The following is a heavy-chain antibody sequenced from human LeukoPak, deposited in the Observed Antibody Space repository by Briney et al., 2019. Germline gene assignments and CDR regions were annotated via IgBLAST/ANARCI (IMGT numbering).Heavy chain of an antibody. D-gene: IGHD3-10*01. Sequence: SETLSLTCTVSGRSISSYYWNWIRQPPGKGLEWIGFIYYNGSTNYNPSLKSRVTISVDTSKNRFSLKLSSVTAADTAVYYCARRNMVRGVIDWFDPWGQGTLVTVSS. CDR2: IYYNGST. J-gene: IGHJ5*02. CDR1: GRSISSYY. CDR3: ARRNMVRGVIDWFDP. V-gene: IGHV4-59*01.